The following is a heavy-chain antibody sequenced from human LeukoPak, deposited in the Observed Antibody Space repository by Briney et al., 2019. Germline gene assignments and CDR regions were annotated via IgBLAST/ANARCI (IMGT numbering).Heavy chain of an antibody. Sequence: GSLRLSCAASGFTFSSYSMNWVRQAPGKGLEWVSSISSSSSYIYYADSVKGRFTISRDDAKNSLYLQMNSLRAEDTAVYYCARGVFWQQEHYGMDVWGQGTTVTVSS. J-gene: IGHJ6*02. CDR1: GFTFSSYS. CDR3: ARGVFWQQEHYGMDV. D-gene: IGHD3-9*01. V-gene: IGHV3-21*01. CDR2: ISSSSSYI.